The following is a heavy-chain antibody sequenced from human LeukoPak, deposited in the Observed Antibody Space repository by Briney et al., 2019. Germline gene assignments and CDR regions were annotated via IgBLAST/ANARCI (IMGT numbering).Heavy chain of an antibody. Sequence: GGSLRLSCAASGFTFSSYCMSWVRQAPGKGLEWVSAIRGSGGSTFYADSVKSRFTISRDNAKNSLYLQMNSLRAEDTAVYYCAKGSRPGYSYGPREYYYYMDVWGKGTTVTVSS. CDR2: IRGSGGST. D-gene: IGHD5-18*01. CDR1: GFTFSSYC. V-gene: IGHV3-23*01. CDR3: AKGSRPGYSYGPREYYYYMDV. J-gene: IGHJ6*03.